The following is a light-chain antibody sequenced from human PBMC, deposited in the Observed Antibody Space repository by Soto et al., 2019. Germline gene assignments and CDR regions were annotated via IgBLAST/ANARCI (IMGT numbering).Light chain of an antibody. CDR3: QSYDNSLRGYV. J-gene: IGLJ7*01. CDR2: DNT. V-gene: IGLV1-40*01. CDR1: GSNLGAGYD. Sequence: QSVLTQPPSVSGAPGQAVSISCTGSGSNLGAGYDVNWYQQFPGTAPTLLISDNTNRPSGVPDRFSGSKSGTSASLAISGLQSDDEADYYCQSYDNSLRGYVFGPGTQLTVL.